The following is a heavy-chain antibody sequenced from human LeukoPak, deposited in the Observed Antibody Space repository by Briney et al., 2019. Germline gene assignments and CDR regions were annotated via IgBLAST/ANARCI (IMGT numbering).Heavy chain of an antibody. Sequence: AAVKVSCKPSGYTFTAYYIHWVRQAPGQGLEWMGWINPNSGGTDYAQKFQGRVTMTRDTSISTVYMELSRLTYDDTAVYYCARGVGVDSLRRLDPWGQGTLVTVSS. CDR2: INPNSGGT. D-gene: IGHD3-22*01. J-gene: IGHJ5*02. CDR1: GYTFTAYY. CDR3: ARGVGVDSLRRLDP. V-gene: IGHV1-2*02.